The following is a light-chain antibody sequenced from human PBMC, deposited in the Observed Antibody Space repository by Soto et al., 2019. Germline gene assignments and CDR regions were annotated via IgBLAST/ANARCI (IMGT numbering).Light chain of an antibody. V-gene: IGKV3-15*01. Sequence: EILMTQSAATLSVTPRERPAFSCRASQSVSSDLAWYQQKPGQAPRLLIYYTSTRAPGFPARFSGGGSGTEFTLTISSLQSEDSAFYYCQQYNKWPMTFGQGTRWR. J-gene: IGKJ5*01. CDR2: YTS. CDR1: QSVSSD. CDR3: QQYNKWPMT.